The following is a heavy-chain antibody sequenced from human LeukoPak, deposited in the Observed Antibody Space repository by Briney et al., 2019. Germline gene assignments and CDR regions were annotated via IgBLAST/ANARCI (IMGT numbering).Heavy chain of an antibody. CDR2: ISYDGSNK. D-gene: IGHD5-18*01. CDR3: ARDGSGGIGYSYGSDAFDI. Sequence: GGSLRLSCAASGFTFSSYAMHWVRQAPGKGLEWVAVISYDGSNKYYADSVKGRFTISRDNSKNTLYLQMNSLRAEDTAVYYCARDGSGGIGYSYGSDAFDIWGQGTMVTVSS. J-gene: IGHJ3*02. V-gene: IGHV3-30-3*01. CDR1: GFTFSSYA.